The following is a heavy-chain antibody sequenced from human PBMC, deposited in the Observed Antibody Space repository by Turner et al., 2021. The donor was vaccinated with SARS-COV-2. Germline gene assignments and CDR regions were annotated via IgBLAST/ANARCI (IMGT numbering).Heavy chain of an antibody. CDR2: INHSAST. V-gene: IGHV4-34*01. D-gene: IGHD3-3*01. Sequence: QVQLQQWGAGLLKPSETLSLTCAVYGGSFSGYFWSWIRQPPGKGLEWIGEINHSASTNYNPSLNSRVTISVDTSKNQFSLKLSSVTAADTAVYYCARGQGWLQPPFGYWGQGTLVTVSS. CDR3: ARGQGWLQPPFGY. J-gene: IGHJ4*02. CDR1: GGSFSGYF.